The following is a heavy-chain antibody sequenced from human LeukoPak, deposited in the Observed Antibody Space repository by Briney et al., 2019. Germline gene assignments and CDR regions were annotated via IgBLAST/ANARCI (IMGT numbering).Heavy chain of an antibody. J-gene: IGHJ5*01. Sequence: GGSLRLSCAASGFTVSSNYMSWVRQAPGKGLEWVSVIYSGGITYYADSVKGRFTISRDNSKNTLYLQMNSLRAEDTAVYYCAKYGVVLPPGSHIPHWFDFWGQGSLVTVSS. CDR3: AKYGVVLPPGSHIPHWFDF. D-gene: IGHD2-15*01. CDR2: IYSGGIT. CDR1: GFTVSSNY. V-gene: IGHV3-66*01.